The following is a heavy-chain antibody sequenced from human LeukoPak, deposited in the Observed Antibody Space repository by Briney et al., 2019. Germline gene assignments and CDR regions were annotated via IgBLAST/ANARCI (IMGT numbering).Heavy chain of an antibody. CDR3: ARDLLLRGLDY. V-gene: IGHV4-59*01. CDR1: GYSITSYY. Sequence: PSETLSLTCTVSGYSITSYYWSWVRQPPGKGLEWIGYIFHSGSTNYNPSLKSRVTISVDTSKNQFSLRLSSVTAADTAVYYCARDLLLRGLDYWGQGTLVTVS. D-gene: IGHD2-15*01. CDR2: IFHSGST. J-gene: IGHJ4*02.